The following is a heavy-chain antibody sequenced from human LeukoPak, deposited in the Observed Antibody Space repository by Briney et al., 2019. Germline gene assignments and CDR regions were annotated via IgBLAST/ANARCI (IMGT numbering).Heavy chain of an antibody. D-gene: IGHD4-17*01. CDR1: GSSISSYY. J-gene: IGHJ4*02. V-gene: IGHV4-59*01. Sequence: SETLSLTCTVSGSSISSYYWSWIRQPPGKGLEWIGYIYYSGSTNYNPSLKSRVTISVDTPKYQFSLKLSSVTAADTAVYYCARDQGYGRPSPYFDYWGQGTLVTVSS. CDR2: IYYSGST. CDR3: ARDQGYGRPSPYFDY.